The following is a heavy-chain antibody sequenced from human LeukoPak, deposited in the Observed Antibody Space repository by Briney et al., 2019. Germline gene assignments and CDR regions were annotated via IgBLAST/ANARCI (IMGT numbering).Heavy chain of an antibody. CDR2: INHSGST. Sequence: SETLSLTCAVYGGSFSGYYWSWIRQPPGKGLEWIGEINHSGSTNYNPSLKSRVTISVDTSKNQFSLKLSSVTAADTAVYYCATSTPAAVRYWGQGTLVTVSS. J-gene: IGHJ4*02. V-gene: IGHV4-34*01. CDR3: ATSTPAAVRY. CDR1: GGSFSGYY. D-gene: IGHD6-13*01.